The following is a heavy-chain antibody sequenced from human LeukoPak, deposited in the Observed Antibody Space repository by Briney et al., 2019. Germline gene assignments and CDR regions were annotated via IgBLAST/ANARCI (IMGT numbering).Heavy chain of an antibody. CDR3: ARDPNDEDAFDI. Sequence: SVKVSCKASGGTFSSYAISWVRQAPGQGLEWMGGIIPIFGTANYAQKFQGRVTITADESTSTAYMELSSLRSEDTAVYYCARDPNDEDAFDIWGQGTKVTVSS. V-gene: IGHV1-69*13. J-gene: IGHJ3*02. CDR1: GGTFSSYA. CDR2: IIPIFGTA.